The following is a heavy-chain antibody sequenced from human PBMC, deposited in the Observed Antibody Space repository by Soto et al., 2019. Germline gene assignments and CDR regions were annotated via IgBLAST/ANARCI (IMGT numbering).Heavy chain of an antibody. D-gene: IGHD6-19*01. CDR3: XXXXXXXSGWYDY. CDR2: IYWDDDK. J-gene: IGHJ4*02. CDR1: GFSLSTSGVG. Sequence: QITLKESGPTLVKPTQTLTLTCTFSGFSLSTSGVGVGXXRQXPGKXLEWLALIYWDDDKRYSPSLKSRLTXXXXXXXXXVXXXXXXXXXXXXXXXXCXXXXXXXSGWYDYWGQGTLVTVSS. V-gene: IGHV2-5*02.